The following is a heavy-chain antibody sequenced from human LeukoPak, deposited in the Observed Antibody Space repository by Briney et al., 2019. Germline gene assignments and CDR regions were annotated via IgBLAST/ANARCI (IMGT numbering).Heavy chain of an antibody. J-gene: IGHJ5*02. CDR3: AKGRNYDILTGYYTQDNWFDP. V-gene: IGHV3-23*01. Sequence: PGGSLRLSCAASGFTFSSYAMSWVRQAPGKGLEWVSAISGSGGSTYYADSVKGRFTISRDNSKNTLYLQMNSLRAEDTAVYYCAKGRNYDILTGYYTQDNWFDPWGQGTLVTVSS. CDR1: GFTFSSYA. CDR2: ISGSGGST. D-gene: IGHD3-9*01.